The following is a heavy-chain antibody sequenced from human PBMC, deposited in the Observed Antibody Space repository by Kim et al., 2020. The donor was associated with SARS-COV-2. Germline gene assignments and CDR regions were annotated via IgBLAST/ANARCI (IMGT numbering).Heavy chain of an antibody. CDR1: GDSISRSTSF. CDR2: IYSNGRT. CDR3: GRQRKIEFGDF. Sequence: SETLSLTCSVSGDSISRSTSFWGWVRQPPGGGLEWIALIYSNGRTHYNPSLKSRVTISVDTSKNQFSLEMRSVTAADTATYFCGRQRKIEFGDF. V-gene: IGHV4-39*01. D-gene: IGHD3-16*01. J-gene: IGHJ2*01.